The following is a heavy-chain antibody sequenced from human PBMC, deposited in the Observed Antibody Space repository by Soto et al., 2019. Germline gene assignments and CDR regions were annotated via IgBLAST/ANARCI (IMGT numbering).Heavy chain of an antibody. Sequence: PSQTLSLTCAISGDSVSSNTVAWNWIRQSPKRGLEWLGRTYYRTKWYDDYAEYGKSRITINPDTSKNQFSLHLNSVTLEDTAVYYFSCSWFGHQLHWFYSCGQGTLVTVSS. CDR3: SCSWFGHQLHWFYS. V-gene: IGHV6-1*01. CDR1: GDSVSSNTVA. CDR2: TYYRTKWYD. J-gene: IGHJ5*01. D-gene: IGHD2-2*01.